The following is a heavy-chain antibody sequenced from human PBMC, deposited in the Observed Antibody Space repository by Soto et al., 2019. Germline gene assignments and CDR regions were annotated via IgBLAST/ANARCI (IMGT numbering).Heavy chain of an antibody. Sequence: QLQLQESGPRLVKPSETLSLTCTVSGGSISSSTDYWGWIRQPPGQGLEWIGSMYYSGSTYDNPSLKSRVTISVDTSKHQFSLRLSAVTAADPAVYYCVNCGSGRNWYFDLWGRGTLVTVSS. D-gene: IGHD3-10*01. J-gene: IGHJ2*01. CDR2: MYYSGST. CDR1: GGSISSSTDY. CDR3: VNCGSGRNWYFDL. V-gene: IGHV4-39*01.